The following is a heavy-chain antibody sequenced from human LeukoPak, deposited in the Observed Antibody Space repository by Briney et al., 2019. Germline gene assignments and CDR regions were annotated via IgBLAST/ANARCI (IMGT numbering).Heavy chain of an antibody. V-gene: IGHV1-18*04. D-gene: IGHD3-10*01. Sequence: ASVKVSCKASGYTFTGYYMHWVRQAPGQGLEWMGWISAYNGNTNYAQKLQGRVTMTTDTSTSTAYMELRSLRSDDTAVYYCARCNYYGSGDFDYWGQGTLVTVSS. CDR1: GYTFTGYY. CDR3: ARCNYYGSGDFDY. J-gene: IGHJ4*02. CDR2: ISAYNGNT.